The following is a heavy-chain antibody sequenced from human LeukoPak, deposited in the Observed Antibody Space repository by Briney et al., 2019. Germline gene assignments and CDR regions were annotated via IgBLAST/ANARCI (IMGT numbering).Heavy chain of an antibody. V-gene: IGHV3-23*01. J-gene: IGHJ4*02. CDR1: GFTSSSYA. CDR2: ISGSGGST. D-gene: IGHD3-3*01. Sequence: GGSLRLSCAASGFTSSSYAMSWVRQAPGKGLEWVSAISGSGGSTYYADSVKGRFTISRDNSKNTLYLQMNSLRAEDTAVYYCAKSRPNLEWLFPFDYWGQGTLVTVSS. CDR3: AKSRPNLEWLFPFDY.